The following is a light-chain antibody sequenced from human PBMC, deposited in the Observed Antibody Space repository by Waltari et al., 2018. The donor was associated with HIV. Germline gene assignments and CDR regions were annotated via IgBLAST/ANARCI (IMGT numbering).Light chain of an antibody. CDR2: VNSDGSH. V-gene: IGLV4-69*01. CDR3: QTWGTGIRV. CDR1: SGHSTYD. J-gene: IGLJ3*02. Sequence: QLVLTQSPSASASLGASVKRTCTLSSGHSTYDIAWHQQQPEKGPRYLMKVNSDGSHSKGDGIPDRFSGSSSGSERYLIISSLQSEDEADYYCQTWGTGIRVFGGGTKLTVL.